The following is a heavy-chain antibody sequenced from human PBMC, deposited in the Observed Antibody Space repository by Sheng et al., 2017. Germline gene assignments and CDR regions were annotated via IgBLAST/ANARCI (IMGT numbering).Heavy chain of an antibody. D-gene: IGHD3-10*01. V-gene: IGHV4-59*01. CDR2: FDYRGST. CDR3: VAGFGDFATHDY. CDR1: GASINNYF. J-gene: IGHJ4*02. Sequence: QVQLQESGPGLVKPSETLSLTCSVSGASINNYFLSWIRQAPGKGLEWIGYFDYRGSTNYNPSLKTRVTISVDTSKSQFSLRLSSVTAADTAVYYCVAGFGDFATHDYWGQGILVTVSS.